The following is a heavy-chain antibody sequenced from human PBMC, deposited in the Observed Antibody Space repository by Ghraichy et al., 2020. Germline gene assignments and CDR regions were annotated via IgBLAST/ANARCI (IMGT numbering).Heavy chain of an antibody. CDR1: GFSFSDYG. D-gene: IGHD7-27*01. CDR2: IRYNDNK. Sequence: GGSLRLSCAASGFSFSDYGMHWVRQAPGKGLEWVAFIRYNDNKYYADSVKGRFTISRDNSKNTLYLQMNSLRAEDTAVYYCAKRGEITAESYYYYYYMDVWGTGTTVTVSS. J-gene: IGHJ6*03. CDR3: AKRGEITAESYYYYYYMDV. V-gene: IGHV3-30*02.